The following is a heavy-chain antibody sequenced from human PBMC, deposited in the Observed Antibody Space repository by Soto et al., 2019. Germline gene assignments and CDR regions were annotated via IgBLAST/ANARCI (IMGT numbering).Heavy chain of an antibody. CDR3: ATQRLCTGGHCWNWFDP. V-gene: IGHV4-59*08. CDR2: VYYTGYT. CDR1: RVSISDYY. Sequence: QVQLQESGPGLVKPSETLSLTCTVSRVSISDYYWTWVRQPPGKGLEWIGNVYYTGYTYYNPSLKNRFTISVDTSKKQYSLKLNSVTAADTAVYYCATQRLCTGGHCWNWFDPWGQGTLVTVSS. J-gene: IGHJ5*02. D-gene: IGHD2-8*02.